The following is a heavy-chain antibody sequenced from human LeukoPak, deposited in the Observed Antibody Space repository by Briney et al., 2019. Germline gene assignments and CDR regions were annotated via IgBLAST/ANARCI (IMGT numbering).Heavy chain of an antibody. J-gene: IGHJ4*02. CDR1: GFTFSNNA. CDR2: TSTSGGSA. Sequence: PGGSLRLSCAASGFTFSNNAMSWVRQAPGKGLEWVSATSTSGGSAYYADSVKGRFTISRDNSKNTLYLQMDSLRADDTAVYYCARYSGSYYYPPAWDLWGQGTLGTVSS. V-gene: IGHV3-23*01. D-gene: IGHD1-26*01. CDR3: ARYSGSYYYPPAWDL.